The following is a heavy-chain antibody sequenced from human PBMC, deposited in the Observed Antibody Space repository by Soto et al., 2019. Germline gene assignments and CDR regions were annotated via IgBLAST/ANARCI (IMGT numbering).Heavy chain of an antibody. CDR1: GGSFSGYY. D-gene: IGHD3-3*01. CDR2: INHSGST. CDR3: ARALSYDFSSRYRNNYGMDV. Sequence: SVSLSLTCAVYGGSFSGYYWSWIRQPPGKGLEWIGEINHSGSTNYNPSLKSRVTISVDTSKTQFSLKLSSVTAADTAVYSCARALSYDFSSRYRNNYGMDVWGQGTTVTVSS. V-gene: IGHV4-34*01. J-gene: IGHJ6*02.